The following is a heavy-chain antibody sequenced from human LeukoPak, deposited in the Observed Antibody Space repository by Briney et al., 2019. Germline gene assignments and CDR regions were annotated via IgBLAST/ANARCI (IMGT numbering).Heavy chain of an antibody. CDR1: GFIFSSYW. V-gene: IGHV3-7*01. Sequence: PGGSLRLSCAASGFIFSSYWMSWVRQAPGKGLEWVANIKQDGSEKYYVDSVKGRFTISRDNAKNSLYLQMNSLRAEDTAVYYCARATYYYDDAFDIWGQGTMVTVSS. CDR2: IKQDGSEK. J-gene: IGHJ3*02. D-gene: IGHD3-22*01. CDR3: ARATYYYDDAFDI.